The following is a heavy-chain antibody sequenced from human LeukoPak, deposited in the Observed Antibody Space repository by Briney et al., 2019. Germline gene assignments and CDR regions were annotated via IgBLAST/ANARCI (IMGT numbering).Heavy chain of an antibody. D-gene: IGHD3-10*01. V-gene: IGHV4-39*07. J-gene: IGHJ5*02. Sequence: PSETLSLTCTVSGGSISSSSYYWGWIRQPPGKGLEWIGSIYYSGSTYYNPSLKSRVTISVDTSKNQFSLKLSSVTAADTAVYYCASRPLSFYGSGITGGWFDPWSQGTLVTVSS. CDR3: ASRPLSFYGSGITGGWFDP. CDR2: IYYSGST. CDR1: GGSISSSSYY.